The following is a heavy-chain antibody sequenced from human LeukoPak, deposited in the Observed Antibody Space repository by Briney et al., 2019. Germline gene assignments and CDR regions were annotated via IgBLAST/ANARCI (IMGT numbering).Heavy chain of an antibody. CDR1: GFTFSSYA. CDR2: IWYDGSNK. D-gene: IGHD6-19*01. V-gene: IGHV3-33*08. J-gene: IGHJ4*02. CDR3: ARDKAVAGTFDY. Sequence: GGSLRLSCAASGFTFSSYAMHWVRQAPGKGLEWVAVIWYDGSNKYYADSVKGRSTISRDNSKNTLYLQMNSLRAEDTAVYYCARDKAVAGTFDYWGQGTLVTVSS.